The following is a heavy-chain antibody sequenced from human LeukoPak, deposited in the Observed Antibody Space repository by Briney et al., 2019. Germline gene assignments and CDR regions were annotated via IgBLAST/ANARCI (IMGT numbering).Heavy chain of an antibody. J-gene: IGHJ6*03. Sequence: SETLSLTCTVSGGSISSGGYYWSWIRQPPGKGLEWIGYIYHSGSTYYNPSLKSRVTISVDRSKNQFSLKLSSVTAADTAVYYCARWYYDSSGYDYYYYYYMDVWGKETTVTVSS. CDR3: ARWYYDSSGYDYYYYYYMDV. D-gene: IGHD3-22*01. CDR2: IYHSGST. V-gene: IGHV4-30-2*01. CDR1: GGSISSGGYY.